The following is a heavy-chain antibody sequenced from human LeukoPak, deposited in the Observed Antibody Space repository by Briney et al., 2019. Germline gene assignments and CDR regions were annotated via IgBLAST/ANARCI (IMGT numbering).Heavy chain of an antibody. CDR1: GGSISSYY. J-gene: IGHJ6*02. V-gene: IGHV4-59*08. Sequence: SETLSLTCTVSGGSISSYYWSWIRQPPGKGLEWIGYIYYSGSTNYNPSLKSRATISVDTSKNQFSLKLSSVTAADTAVYYCARHEPDGDFWSGYSRAGMDVWGQGTTVTVSS. CDR2: IYYSGST. D-gene: IGHD3-3*01. CDR3: ARHEPDGDFWSGYSRAGMDV.